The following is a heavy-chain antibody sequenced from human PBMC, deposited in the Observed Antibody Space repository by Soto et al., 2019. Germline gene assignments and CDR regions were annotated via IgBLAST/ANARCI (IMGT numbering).Heavy chain of an antibody. J-gene: IGHJ6*04. CDR1: GGSFSGYY. Sequence: SETLSLTCAVYGGSFSGYYWSWIRQPPGKGLEWIGEINHSGSTNYNPSLKSRVTISVDTSKNQFSLKLSSVTAADTAVYYCARKMSNAYPFDIWGKGTTVTVSS. D-gene: IGHD2-2*01. V-gene: IGHV4-34*01. CDR2: INHSGST. CDR3: ARKMSNAYPFDI.